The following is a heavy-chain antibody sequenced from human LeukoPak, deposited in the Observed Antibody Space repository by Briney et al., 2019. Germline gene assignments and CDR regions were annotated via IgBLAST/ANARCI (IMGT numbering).Heavy chain of an antibody. CDR2: LSHDGSNE. V-gene: IGHV3-30-3*01. Sequence: SGGSLRLSCAASGLTFCTYTMHLVRQAPGRGLEWVAVLSHDGSNEDYGDSVKGRFTISRDNPKNTLYLVMNSLRTEDTAIYYCAKASCVGRCHPRNYFDSWGQGTLVTVSS. CDR3: AKASCVGRCHPRNYFDS. J-gene: IGHJ4*02. CDR1: GLTFCTYT. D-gene: IGHD1-26*01.